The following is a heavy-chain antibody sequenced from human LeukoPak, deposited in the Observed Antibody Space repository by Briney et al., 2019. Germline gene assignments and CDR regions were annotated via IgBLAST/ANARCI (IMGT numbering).Heavy chain of an antibody. V-gene: IGHV3-9*01. Sequence: GRSLRLSCAASGFTFDDYAMHWVRQAPGKGLEWVSGISWNSGSIGYADSVKGRFTISRDNAKNSLYLQMNSLRAEDTALYYCAKDITTVTGYYFDYWGQGTLVTVSS. J-gene: IGHJ4*02. CDR1: GFTFDDYA. CDR3: AKDITTVTGYYFDY. D-gene: IGHD4-17*01. CDR2: ISWNSGSI.